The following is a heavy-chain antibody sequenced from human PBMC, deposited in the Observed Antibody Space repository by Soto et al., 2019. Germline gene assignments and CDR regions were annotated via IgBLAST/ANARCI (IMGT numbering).Heavy chain of an antibody. D-gene: IGHD3-22*01. CDR2: ISYDGSNK. J-gene: IGHJ4*02. Sequence: GGSLRLSCAASGFTFSSYGMHWVRQAPGKGLEWVAVISYDGSNKYYADSVKGRFTISRDNSKNTLYLQMNSLRAEDTAVYYCAKDHRYYDSSGDYFDYWGQGTLVTVSS. V-gene: IGHV3-30*18. CDR3: AKDHRYYDSSGDYFDY. CDR1: GFTFSSYG.